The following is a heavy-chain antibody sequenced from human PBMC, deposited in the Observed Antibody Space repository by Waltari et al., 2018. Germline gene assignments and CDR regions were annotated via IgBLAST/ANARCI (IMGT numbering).Heavy chain of an antibody. CDR2: IYSAGRT. V-gene: IGHV3-53*01. CDR3: ARPGEGPSSH. Sequence: EVQLVESGGGLIQPGGSLRLSCAASGIILRANYMNWVRQAPGKGPQWVSVIYSAGRTYYADSVKGRFTISRDNTKNTVYLQMNNLKTEDTAVYYCARPGEGPSSHWGQGTLVTVSS. D-gene: IGHD4-17*01. J-gene: IGHJ4*02. CDR1: GIILRANY.